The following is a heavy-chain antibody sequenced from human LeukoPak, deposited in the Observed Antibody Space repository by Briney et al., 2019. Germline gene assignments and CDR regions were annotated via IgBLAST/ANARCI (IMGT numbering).Heavy chain of an antibody. J-gene: IGHJ4*02. CDR3: ARGPYSSGYYSFDY. CDR1: GGSISGYY. D-gene: IGHD6-19*01. Sequence: KAPETLSLTCTVSGGSISGYYWSWIRQPAGKGLEWIGRVYTSGSTNYNPSLKSRVTMSVDTSKNQLSLKLTSVTAADTAIYYCARGPYSSGYYSFDYWGQGTLVTVSS. CDR2: VYTSGST. V-gene: IGHV4-4*07.